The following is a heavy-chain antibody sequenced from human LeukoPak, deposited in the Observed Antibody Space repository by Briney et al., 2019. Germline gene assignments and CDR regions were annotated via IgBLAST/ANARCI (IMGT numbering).Heavy chain of an antibody. J-gene: IGHJ4*02. Sequence: GGSLRLSCAASGFPFSSYAMSWFRQTPGKGLEWVSSIIASGGTTYYADSVKGRFTISRDNSKNTVYLQMHTLRAEDTAVYYCAKGAGESYGLYYFDYWGQGALVTVSS. CDR1: GFPFSSYA. V-gene: IGHV3-23*01. D-gene: IGHD3-10*01. CDR2: IIASGGTT. CDR3: AKGAGESYGLYYFDY.